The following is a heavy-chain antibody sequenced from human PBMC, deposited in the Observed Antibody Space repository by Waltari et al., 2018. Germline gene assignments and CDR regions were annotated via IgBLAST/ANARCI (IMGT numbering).Heavy chain of an antibody. CDR3: SRRLDA. Sequence: EVQLVESGGGLVQPGGSLRLSCAASGFTFSSSWMDWVRQAPGRGLEWGANIKEDGSEKYYVDSVKGRFIISRDNAKNSLYLQMTSLRVEDTAVYYCSRRLDAWGQGTTVTVSS. CDR1: GFTFSSSW. V-gene: IGHV3-7*01. J-gene: IGHJ6*02. CDR2: IKEDGSEK.